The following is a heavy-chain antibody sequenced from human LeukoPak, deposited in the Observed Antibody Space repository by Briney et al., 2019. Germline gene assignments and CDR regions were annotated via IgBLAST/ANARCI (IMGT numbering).Heavy chain of an antibody. CDR3: AREVVGAVDY. CDR2: IYSGGST. CDR1: GFTVSSNY. D-gene: IGHD1-26*01. V-gene: IGHV3-53*01. Sequence: GGSLRLSCAASGFTVSSNYMGWVRQAPGKGLEWVSVIYSGGSTYYADSVRGRFTISRDNSKNTLYLQMNRLRAEDTAVYYCAREVVGAVDYWGQGSLVTVSS. J-gene: IGHJ4*02.